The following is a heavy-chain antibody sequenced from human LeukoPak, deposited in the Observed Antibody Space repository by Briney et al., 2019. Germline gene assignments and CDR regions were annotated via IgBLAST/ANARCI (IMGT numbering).Heavy chain of an antibody. CDR3: VRGIEASPNWFDP. V-gene: IGHV3-7*01. CDR1: GFTFCSYC. J-gene: IGHJ5*02. Sequence: GGSLRLSCVASGFTFCSYCLNWVRHAQGEGLEWGANMNKEGREKYYVDSVQGRFTISRDNARNSLYLQMNSLRAEDTAVYYCVRGIEASPNWFDPWGQGTLVTVSS. CDR2: MNKEGREK.